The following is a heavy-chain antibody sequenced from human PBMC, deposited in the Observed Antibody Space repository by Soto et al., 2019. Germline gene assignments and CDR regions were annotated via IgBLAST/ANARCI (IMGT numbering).Heavy chain of an antibody. Sequence: SETLSLTCTVSGGSISSYYWSWIRQPPGKGLEWIGYIYYSGSTNYNPSLKSRVTISVDTSKNQFSLKLSSVTAADTAVYYCARSSGFGELFFDYWGQGTLVTVSS. D-gene: IGHD3-10*01. J-gene: IGHJ4*02. CDR3: ARSSGFGELFFDY. CDR1: GGSISSYY. CDR2: IYYSGST. V-gene: IGHV4-59*01.